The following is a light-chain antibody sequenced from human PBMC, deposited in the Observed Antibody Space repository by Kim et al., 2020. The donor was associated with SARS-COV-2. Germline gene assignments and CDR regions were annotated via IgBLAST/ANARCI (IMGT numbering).Light chain of an antibody. Sequence: LTQPASVSGSPGQSITISCTGTSSDIGGYNYVSWYQQYPGKAPKLIIYDVNKWPSGLSNRFSGSKSGNTASLIISGLQAEDEADYYCSSYTSSFTWVFGGGTQLTVL. CDR3: SSYTSSFTWV. CDR1: SSDIGGYNY. CDR2: DVN. V-gene: IGLV2-14*03. J-gene: IGLJ3*02.